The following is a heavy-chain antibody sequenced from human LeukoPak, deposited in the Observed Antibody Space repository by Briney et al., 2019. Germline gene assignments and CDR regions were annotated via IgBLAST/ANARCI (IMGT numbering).Heavy chain of an antibody. V-gene: IGHV1-2*02. D-gene: IGHD3-22*01. Sequence: ASVKVSCKASGYTFTAYYMHWVRQAPGQGLEWVGWINPNGGANYAQKFQGRVTMTRDTSISTAYMELSRLRSDDTAVYYCARDLGQTYYYDSSGLDYWGQGTLVTVSS. CDR3: ARDLGQTYYYDSSGLDY. CDR2: INPNGGA. CDR1: GYTFTAYY. J-gene: IGHJ4*02.